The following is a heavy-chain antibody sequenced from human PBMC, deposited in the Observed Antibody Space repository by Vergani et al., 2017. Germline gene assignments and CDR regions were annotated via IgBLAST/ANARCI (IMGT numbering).Heavy chain of an antibody. J-gene: IGHJ5*02. V-gene: IGHV4-31*03. CDR2: IYYSGST. CDR3: ARLSLGETVWFDP. Sequence: QLQLQESGSGLVKPSQTLSLTCTVSGGSISSGGYYWSWIRQHPGKGLEWIGYIYYSGSTYYNPSLKSRVTISVDTSKNQFSLKLSSVTAADTAVYYCARLSLGETVWFDPWGQGTLVTVSS. D-gene: IGHD3-10*01. CDR1: GGSISSGGYY.